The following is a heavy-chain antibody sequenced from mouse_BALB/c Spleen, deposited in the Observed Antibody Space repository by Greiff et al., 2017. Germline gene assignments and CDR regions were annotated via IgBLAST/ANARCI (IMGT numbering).Heavy chain of an antibody. D-gene: IGHD5-1*01. Sequence: VQLKESGGGLVQPGGSRKLSCAASGFTFSSFGMHWVRQAPEKGLEWVAYISSGSSTIYYADTVKGRFTISRDNPKNTLFLQMTSLRSEDTAMYYCAREEYSYFDYWGQGTTLTVSS. CDR3: AREEYSYFDY. CDR2: ISSGSSTI. V-gene: IGHV5-17*02. CDR1: GFTFSSFG. J-gene: IGHJ2*01.